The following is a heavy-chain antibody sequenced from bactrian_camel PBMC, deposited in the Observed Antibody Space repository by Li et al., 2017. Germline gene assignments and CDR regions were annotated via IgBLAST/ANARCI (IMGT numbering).Heavy chain of an antibody. J-gene: IGHJ4*01. CDR3: AADYERLCSTVGKDDEYKF. D-gene: IGHD4*01. CDR1: GDTFSDYY. CDR2: IGSDGRT. V-gene: IGHV3S53*01. Sequence: VQLVESGGGSVQSGGSLRLSCAASGDTFSDYYMAWFRQAPGKQREVVATIGSDGRTSVADSVKGRFTISQVNANMAHLHMNSLEPEDTAVYYCAADYERLCSTVGKDDEYKFWGQGTQVTVS.